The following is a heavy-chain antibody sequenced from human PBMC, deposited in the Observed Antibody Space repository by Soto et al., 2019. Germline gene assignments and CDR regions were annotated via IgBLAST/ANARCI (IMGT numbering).Heavy chain of an antibody. CDR3: ASPNLLGRMDV. CDR2: SRKKADSYTT. J-gene: IGHJ6*02. D-gene: IGHD3-3*02. Sequence: GRSLRLSCAASGFTLSDHYMDLVRQAPGKGLECVCRSRKKADSYTTEYAASVKGRFTISRDDLKNSLYLQMNSLKTEDTAVYYSASPNLLGRMDVWGQGTTVTVSS. CDR1: GFTLSDHY. V-gene: IGHV3-72*01.